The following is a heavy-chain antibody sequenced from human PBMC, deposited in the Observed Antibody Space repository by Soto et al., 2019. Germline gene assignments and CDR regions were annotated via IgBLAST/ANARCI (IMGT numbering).Heavy chain of an antibody. Sequence: PGGSLRLSCAASGFTCSSYDMSWVRQAPGKGLEWVSTILVGGSTHYPDSVKGRFTISRDNSKNTVFLQMNSLTPGDTAVYYCAKATATGGGAFDICGQGTEVTVSS. CDR2: ILVGGST. J-gene: IGHJ3*02. CDR1: GFTCSSYD. CDR3: AKATATGGGAFDI. D-gene: IGHD2-8*02. V-gene: IGHV3-23*01.